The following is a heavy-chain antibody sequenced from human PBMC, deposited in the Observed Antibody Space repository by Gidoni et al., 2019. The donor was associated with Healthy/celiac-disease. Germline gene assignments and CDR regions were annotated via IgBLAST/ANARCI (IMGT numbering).Heavy chain of an antibody. D-gene: IGHD2-21*02. Sequence: EVQLLESGGGLVQPGGSLRLSCAASGFPFNSYAMSWVRQAPGKGLEWVSAISGSDDSTYYADSVKGRFTISRDNSKNTLYLHMNSLRAEDTAVYYCAKDEKVPYCGGDCYSAFDIWGQGTMVTVSS. CDR3: AKDEKVPYCGGDCYSAFDI. CDR2: ISGSDDST. V-gene: IGHV3-23*01. J-gene: IGHJ3*02. CDR1: GFPFNSYA.